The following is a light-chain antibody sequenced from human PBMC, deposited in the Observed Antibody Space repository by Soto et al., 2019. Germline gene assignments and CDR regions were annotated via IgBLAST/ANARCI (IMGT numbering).Light chain of an antibody. Sequence: DIQMTQSPSSLSASVGDRVTITCRASQSISSYLNWYQQKPGKAPKLLIYAASSLQSGVPSRFSGSGSGTDFTLGISSLQPEDFATYYCQQSYSTPWTFGQGTKVEIK. CDR3: QQSYSTPWT. CDR2: AAS. V-gene: IGKV1-39*01. CDR1: QSISSY. J-gene: IGKJ1*01.